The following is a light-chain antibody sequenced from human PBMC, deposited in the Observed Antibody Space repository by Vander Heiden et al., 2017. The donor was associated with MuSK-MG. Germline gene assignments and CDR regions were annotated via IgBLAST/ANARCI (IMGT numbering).Light chain of an antibody. CDR3: SSYTSSSTR. CDR1: SSDVGGYNY. J-gene: IGLJ1*01. Sequence: SALTQPASVSGSPGQSITISCTGTSSDVGGYNYVSWHQQHPGKAPKLMIYDVSNRPSGVSNRFSGSKSGNTAALTISGLQAEDEADYYCSSYTSSSTRFGTGTKVTVL. CDR2: DVS. V-gene: IGLV2-14*01.